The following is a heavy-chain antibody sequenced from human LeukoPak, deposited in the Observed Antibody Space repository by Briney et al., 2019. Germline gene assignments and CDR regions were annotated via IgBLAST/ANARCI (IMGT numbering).Heavy chain of an antibody. CDR3: ARLPIGSTVTGMYFDY. J-gene: IGHJ4*02. V-gene: IGHV5-51*01. D-gene: IGHD4-17*01. CDR1: GYSFTSYW. Sequence: GESLQISCKGSGYSFTSYWIGWVRQLPGKGLEWMGIIYPGDSDTRYSPSFQGQVTISADKSISTAYLQWSSLKASDTAMYYCARLPIGSTVTGMYFDYWGQGTLVTVSS. CDR2: IYPGDSDT.